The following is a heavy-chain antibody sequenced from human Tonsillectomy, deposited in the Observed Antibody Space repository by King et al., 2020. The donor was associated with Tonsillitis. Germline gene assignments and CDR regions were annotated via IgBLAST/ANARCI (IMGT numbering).Heavy chain of an antibody. CDR1: GYSFTNYW. V-gene: IGHV5-51*03. CDR3: ARSVVPAAIEYFQH. J-gene: IGHJ1*01. CDR2: IYPGDSET. Sequence: VQLVESGAEVKKPGESLNISCKGSGYSFTNYWIAWVRQMPGKGLEWRGIIYPGDSETRYSPSFQGHVTMSADKSISTAYLQWSRLEASDTAMYYCARSVVPAAIEYFQHWGQGTLVTVSS. D-gene: IGHD2-2*01.